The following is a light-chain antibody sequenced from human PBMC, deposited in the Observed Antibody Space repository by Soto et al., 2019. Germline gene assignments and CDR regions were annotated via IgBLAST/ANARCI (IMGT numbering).Light chain of an antibody. CDR3: QQYDNWPLT. Sequence: EIVMTQSLATLSLSPGERASLSCRASQSLSNKLAWYQQKPGQAPRLLIYGASTRATDIPVRFSAGGSGTEFTLTISSLQSEDFAVYFCQQYDNWPLTFGGGTKVDIK. V-gene: IGKV3-15*01. CDR1: QSLSNK. J-gene: IGKJ4*01. CDR2: GAS.